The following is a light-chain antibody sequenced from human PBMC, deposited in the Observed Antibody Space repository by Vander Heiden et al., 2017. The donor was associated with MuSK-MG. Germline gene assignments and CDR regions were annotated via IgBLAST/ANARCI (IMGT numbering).Light chain of an antibody. Sequence: STSCTGTSSDVGGYNYVSWYQQHPGKAPKLMIYDVSNRPSGVSNRFSGSKSGNTASLTIPGLQAEDEADYYCSEYTSSRVVFGGGTKLTVL. J-gene: IGLJ2*01. V-gene: IGLV2-14*03. CDR2: DVS. CDR3: SEYTSSRVV. CDR1: SSDVGGYNY.